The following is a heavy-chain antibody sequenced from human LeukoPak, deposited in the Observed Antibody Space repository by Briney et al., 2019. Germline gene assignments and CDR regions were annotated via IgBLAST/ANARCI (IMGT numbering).Heavy chain of an antibody. CDR1: GLTLSDSD. D-gene: IGHD4-23*01. CDR3: TRVTTVVDFDY. V-gene: IGHV3-73*01. CDR2: IRSIANSYAT. J-gene: IGHJ4*02. Sequence: GGSLKLSCAASGLTLSDSDIHWVRQASGKRLEWVGRIRSIANSYATSYAASVKGRFTISKDDSKNSAFLQMNSLNTEDTAVYYCTRVTTVVDFDYWGQGTLVTVSS.